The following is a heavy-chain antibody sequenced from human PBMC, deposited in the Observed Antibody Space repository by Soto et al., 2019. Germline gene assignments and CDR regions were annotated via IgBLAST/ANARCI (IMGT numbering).Heavy chain of an antibody. CDR3: ARVWTFGILYGDYVMDV. CDR1: GYTFTSYA. CDR2: INAGNGNT. Sequence: ASVKVSCKASGYTFTSYAMHWVRQAPGQRLEWMGWINAGNGNTKYSQKFQGRVTITRDTSASTAYMELSSLRSEDTAVYYCARVWTFGILYGDYVMDVWGQGTTVTVSS. J-gene: IGHJ6*02. D-gene: IGHD4-17*01. V-gene: IGHV1-3*01.